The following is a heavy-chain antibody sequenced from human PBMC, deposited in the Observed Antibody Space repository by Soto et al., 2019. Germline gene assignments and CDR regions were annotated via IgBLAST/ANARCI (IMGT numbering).Heavy chain of an antibody. CDR3: AKRAITTLKYFDY. CDR1: EFTFSTYA. D-gene: IGHD6-6*01. CDR2: IGGSGST. J-gene: IGHJ4*02. Sequence: EVQLLESGGGLVQPGESLRLSCAASEFTFSTYAMSWVRQAPGKGLEWVSTIGGSGSTYYADSVKGRFTVSRDNSKNTVYLQMNSLRAEDTAGDYCAKRAITTLKYFDYWGQGALVTVSA. V-gene: IGHV3-23*01.